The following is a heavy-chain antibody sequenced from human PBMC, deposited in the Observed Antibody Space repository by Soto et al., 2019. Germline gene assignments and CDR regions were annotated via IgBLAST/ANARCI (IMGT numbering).Heavy chain of an antibody. CDR2: ISGSGGST. CDR3: AKGFLLWFGEYHYYYYGMDV. CDR1: GFTFSSYA. D-gene: IGHD3-10*01. J-gene: IGHJ6*02. V-gene: IGHV3-23*01. Sequence: GGSLRLSCAASGFTFSSYAMSWVRQAPGKGLEWVSAISGSGGSTYYADSVKGRFTISRDNSKNTLYLQMNSLRAEDTAVYYCAKGFLLWFGEYHYYYYGMDVWGQGTTVTVSS.